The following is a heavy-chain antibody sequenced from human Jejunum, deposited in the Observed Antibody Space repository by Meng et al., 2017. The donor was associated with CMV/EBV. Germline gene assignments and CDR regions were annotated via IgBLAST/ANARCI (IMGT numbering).Heavy chain of an antibody. J-gene: IGHJ4*02. CDR2: MYHSGST. CDR1: GGSVRSYY. CDR3: ARFTAPTDY. Sequence: ETPSLTCTVSGGSVRSYYWAWIRQPPGKGLEWIGQMYHSGSTNYNLSFMSRVTISIDTSKNQFSLRLRSDDTAVYYCARFTAPTDYWGQGTLVTVSS. V-gene: IGHV4-59*02.